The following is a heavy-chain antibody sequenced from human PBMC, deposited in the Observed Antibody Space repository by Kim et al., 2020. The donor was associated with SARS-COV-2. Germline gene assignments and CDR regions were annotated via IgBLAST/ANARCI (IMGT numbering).Heavy chain of an antibody. CDR3: ATGIAVGGTGAYFDF. J-gene: IGHJ4*02. CDR1: GYTFTGYY. Sequence: ASVKVSCKASGYTFTGYYMHWVRQAPGQGLEWMERINPNSGSTNYAQNFQGRVTMTRDTSISTAYMELSRLRSDDTAVYYCATGIAVGGTGAYFDFWGQGTLGTVSS. V-gene: IGHV1-2*06. D-gene: IGHD6-19*01. CDR2: INPNSGST.